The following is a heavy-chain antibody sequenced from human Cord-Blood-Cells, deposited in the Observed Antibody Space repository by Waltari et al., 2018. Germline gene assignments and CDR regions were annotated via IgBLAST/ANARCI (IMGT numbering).Heavy chain of an antibody. J-gene: IGHJ2*01. CDR1: GYTFTGYY. CDR2: INPNSGGT. D-gene: IGHD5-12*01. Sequence: QVQLVQSGAEVTKPGASVKVSCKASGYTFTGYYMHWVRQAPGQGLEWRELINPNSGGTNDAQKFQGRVTMTRDTSISTAYMELSRLRSDDTAVYYCAREYSGYANWYFDLWGRGTLVTVSS. V-gene: IGHV1-2*06. CDR3: AREYSGYANWYFDL.